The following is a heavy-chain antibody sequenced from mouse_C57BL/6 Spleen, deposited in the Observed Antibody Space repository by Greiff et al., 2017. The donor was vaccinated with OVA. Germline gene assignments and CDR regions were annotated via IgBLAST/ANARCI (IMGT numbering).Heavy chain of an antibody. V-gene: IGHV1-52*01. CDR2: IDPSVSDT. D-gene: IGHD2-4*01. J-gene: IGHJ4*01. CDR3: ARCGDYVGVMDD. CDR1: GYTFTSYW. Sequence: QVQLQQPGAELVRPGSSVKLSCKASGYTFTSYWMHWVKQRPIQGLEWIGNIDPSVSDTHYNQKFKDKATLTVDKSSSTASMQHSSLTSEDSAVYYCARCGDYVGVMDDWGKGTSVTVSS.